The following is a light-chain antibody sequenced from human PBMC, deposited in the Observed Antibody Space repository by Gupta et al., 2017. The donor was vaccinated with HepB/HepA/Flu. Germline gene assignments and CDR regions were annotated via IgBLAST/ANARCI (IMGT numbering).Light chain of an antibody. J-gene: IGLJ1*01. V-gene: IGLV2-8*01. CDR2: EVT. Sequence: QSALTQPPSASGSTGQSGPLPCPGTSSDVGRYNYVSWYQQHPGKAPKFMIYEVTKRPSGVPDRFSGAKSGNTASLTVSGLQAEDEADYYCSAYAGNHICVFGTGTKVTVL. CDR3: SAYAGNHICV. CDR1: SSDVGRYNY.